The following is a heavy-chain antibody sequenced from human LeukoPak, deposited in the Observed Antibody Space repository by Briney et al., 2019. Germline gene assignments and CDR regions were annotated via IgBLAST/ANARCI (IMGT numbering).Heavy chain of an antibody. CDR1: GYSFTSYW. J-gene: IGHJ5*02. V-gene: IGHV5-51*01. CDR2: IYPGDSDT. Sequence: GESLKISCKGSGYSFTSYWIGWVRQMPGKVLEWMGIIYPGDSDTRYSPSFQGQVTISADKSISTAYLQWSSLKASDTAMYYCARALMVRGVIYWFDPWGQGTLVTVSS. CDR3: ARALMVRGVIYWFDP. D-gene: IGHD3-10*01.